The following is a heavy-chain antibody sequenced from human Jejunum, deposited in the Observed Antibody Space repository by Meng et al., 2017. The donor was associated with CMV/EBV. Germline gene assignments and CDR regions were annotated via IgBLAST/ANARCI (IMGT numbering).Heavy chain of an antibody. Sequence: YGVAWVRQAPGQGLEWMGWINTYNGNTNYVQSLQGRVSMTTDTSTTTVYMELRSLRSDDTAVYYCARRNHYDSSGYYRYYFDYWGQGTLVTVSS. D-gene: IGHD3-22*01. CDR1: YG. V-gene: IGHV1-18*01. CDR2: INTYNGNT. CDR3: ARRNHYDSSGYYRYYFDY. J-gene: IGHJ4*02.